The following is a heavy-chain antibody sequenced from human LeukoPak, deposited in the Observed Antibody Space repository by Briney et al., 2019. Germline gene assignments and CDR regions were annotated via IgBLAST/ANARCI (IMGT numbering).Heavy chain of an antibody. CDR3: AKDQRTMTRRMDV. CDR2: VTYDGSKA. J-gene: IGHJ6*02. Sequence: GRSLRLSCAASGFTFRNYGMHWVRQVPGKGLEWLGVVTYDGSKAFYADSVKGRLTISRDNSKSTLYLQMNTLRVEDRAVYFCAKDQRTMTRRMDVWGQGTAVIVSS. D-gene: IGHD2-2*01. CDR1: GFTFRNYG. V-gene: IGHV3-30*18.